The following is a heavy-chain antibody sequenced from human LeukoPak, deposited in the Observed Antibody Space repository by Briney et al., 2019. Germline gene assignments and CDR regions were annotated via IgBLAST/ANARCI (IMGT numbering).Heavy chain of an antibody. V-gene: IGHV1-18*01. D-gene: IGHD5-24*01. CDR1: GYRFDTFG. CDR3: AKTRAHNLDV. J-gene: IGHJ6*02. CDR2: VSGHDGST. Sequence: ASVKVPCKASGYRFDTFGISRVRQAPGQGLEWMGWVSGHDGSTQYTQKFQERVTMTTEKSRSTAYLELRALRSDDTAVYYCAKTRAHNLDVWGQGTTVIVSS.